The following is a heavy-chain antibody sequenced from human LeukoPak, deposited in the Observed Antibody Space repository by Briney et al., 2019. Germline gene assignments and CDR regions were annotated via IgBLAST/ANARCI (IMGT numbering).Heavy chain of an antibody. V-gene: IGHV3-48*01. J-gene: IGHJ4*02. Sequence: PGGSLRLSCAASGFSFSNFGINWVRQAPGKGLEWVAYISSSSSTINYADSVKGRFTISRDNAKNSLYLQMNSLRTEDTAVYYCATEGPDYWGQGTLVTVSS. CDR2: ISSSSSTI. CDR1: GFSFSNFG. CDR3: ATEGPDY.